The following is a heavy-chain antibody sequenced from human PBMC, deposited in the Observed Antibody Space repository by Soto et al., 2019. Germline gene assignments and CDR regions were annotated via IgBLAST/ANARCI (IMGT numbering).Heavy chain of an antibody. D-gene: IGHD2-2*01. V-gene: IGHV3-21*01. Sequence: EVQLVESGGGLVKPGGSLRLSCAASGFTFSRYGMSWVRQAPGKGLEWVSSISMTTSYVYYADSVKGRFSISRDNAKKILSLEMYALRTEDTAVYYCARDPSEGRVGNWFESWGQGTLVTVSS. J-gene: IGHJ5*01. CDR2: ISMTTSYV. CDR1: GFTFSRYG. CDR3: ARDPSEGRVGNWFES.